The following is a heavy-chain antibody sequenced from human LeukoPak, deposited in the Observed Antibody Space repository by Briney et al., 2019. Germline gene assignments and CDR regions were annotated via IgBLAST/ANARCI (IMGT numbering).Heavy chain of an antibody. CDR2: ISYSGNT. D-gene: IGHD3-22*01. CDR1: GGSISSSSYY. CDR3: ARDSSGFYYARMLNY. Sequence: SETLSLTCSVSGGSISSSSYYWGWIRQPPGKGLEWIGCISYSGNTYYNPSLKSRVTISVDTSKKQFSLKLTSVTAADTAFYYCARDSSGFYYARMLNYWGQGTPVTVSS. V-gene: IGHV4-39*07. J-gene: IGHJ4*02.